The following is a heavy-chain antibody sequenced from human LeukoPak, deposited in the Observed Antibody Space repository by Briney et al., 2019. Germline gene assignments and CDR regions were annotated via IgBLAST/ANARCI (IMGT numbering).Heavy chain of an antibody. CDR3: ARVVGSGWPCYFDY. D-gene: IGHD6-19*01. CDR2: ISGSGDRT. V-gene: IGHV3-23*01. CDR1: GFTFSSNA. J-gene: IGHJ4*02. Sequence: GGSLRLSCAASGFTFSSNAMSWVRQAPGKGLEWVSGISGSGDRTHYADSVKGRFTISRDNTKSTLYLQINSLRAEDTAIYYCARVVGSGWPCYFDYWGQGTLVTVSS.